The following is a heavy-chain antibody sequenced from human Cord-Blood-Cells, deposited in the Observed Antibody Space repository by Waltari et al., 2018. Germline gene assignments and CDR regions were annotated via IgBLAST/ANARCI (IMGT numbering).Heavy chain of an antibody. CDR2: INTNSGGT. CDR1: GYTLPASS. D-gene: IGHD3-22*01. Sequence: QVQLVQSGAVVEKPGAYATFSSPASGYTLPASSMPCVPQAPGQGLEWMGWINTNSGGTNYAQKFQGRVTMTRDTSISTAYMELSRLRSDDTAVYYCARGYYDSSGYYYWGQGTLVTVSS. J-gene: IGHJ4*02. CDR3: ARGYYDSSGYYY. V-gene: IGHV1-2*02.